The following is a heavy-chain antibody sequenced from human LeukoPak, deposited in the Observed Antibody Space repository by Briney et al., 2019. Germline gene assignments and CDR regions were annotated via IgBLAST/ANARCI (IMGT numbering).Heavy chain of an antibody. CDR1: GGSLSGYY. Sequence: SSETLSLTCAVSGGSLSGYYWSWIRQSPGKGLEWMGDIHHDGRTKYKPSFKSRITIFLVSSKNEVSLRLSPVTPADTALYFCARDVVPRDYGDTLNAYDLWGQGTMVTVS. CDR2: IHHDGRT. V-gene: IGHV4-34*01. CDR3: ARDVVPRDYGDTLNAYDL. D-gene: IGHD4-17*01. J-gene: IGHJ3*01.